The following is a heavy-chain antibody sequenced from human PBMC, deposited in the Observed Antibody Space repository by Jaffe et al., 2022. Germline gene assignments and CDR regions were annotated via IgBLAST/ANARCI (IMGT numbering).Heavy chain of an antibody. CDR1: GIIFSTYW. CDR2: IKQDGSEK. D-gene: IGHD1-26*01. Sequence: EVQLVESGGGLVQPGGSLRLSCAASGIIFSTYWMSWVRQAPGKGLEWVANIKQDGSEKNYVDSVKGRFTISRDNAKNSLYLQMDSLRAEDTAVYYCAGSYYSYYYRDLWGKGTTVTVSS. CDR3: AGSYYSYYYRDL. J-gene: IGHJ6*03. V-gene: IGHV3-7*05.